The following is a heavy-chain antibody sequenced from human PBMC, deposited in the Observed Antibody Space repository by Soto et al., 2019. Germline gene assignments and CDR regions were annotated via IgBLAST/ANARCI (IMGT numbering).Heavy chain of an antibody. CDR2: ISYDGSNK. Sequence: GGSLRLSCAASGFTFSSYAMHWVRQAPGKGLEWVAVISYDGSNKYYADSVKGRFTISRDNSKNTLYLQMNSLRAEDTAVYYWARDNPLGDYAPRYYYYGMDVWGQGTTVTVSS. V-gene: IGHV3-30-3*01. CDR1: GFTFSSYA. CDR3: ARDNPLGDYAPRYYYYGMDV. D-gene: IGHD4-17*01. J-gene: IGHJ6*02.